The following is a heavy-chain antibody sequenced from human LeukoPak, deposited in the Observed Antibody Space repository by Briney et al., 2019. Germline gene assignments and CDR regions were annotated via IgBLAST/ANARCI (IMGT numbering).Heavy chain of an antibody. CDR1: GGSISSSSYY. J-gene: IGHJ4*02. Sequence: PSETLSLTYTVSGGSISSSSYYWGWIRQPPGKGLEWIGSIYYSGSTYYNPSLKSRVTISVDTSKNQFSLKLSSVTAADTAVYYCARHFMSSYYFDYWGQGTLVTVSS. CDR3: ARHFMSSYYFDY. CDR2: IYYSGST. D-gene: IGHD6-6*01. V-gene: IGHV4-39*01.